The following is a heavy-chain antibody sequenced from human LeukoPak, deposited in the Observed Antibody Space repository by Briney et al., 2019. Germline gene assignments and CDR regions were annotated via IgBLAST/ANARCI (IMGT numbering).Heavy chain of an antibody. CDR3: ARDKVSSGMDV. CDR2: ISSSSGYT. CDR1: GFIFSDFY. V-gene: IGHV3-11*06. J-gene: IGHJ6*02. Sequence: PGGSLRLSCAASGFIFSDFYRSWIRQAPGKGLEWVSYISSSSGYTNYADSVKGRFTISRDNAKNSLYLQMNSLRAEDTAVYYCARDKVSSGMDVWGQGTTVTVSS.